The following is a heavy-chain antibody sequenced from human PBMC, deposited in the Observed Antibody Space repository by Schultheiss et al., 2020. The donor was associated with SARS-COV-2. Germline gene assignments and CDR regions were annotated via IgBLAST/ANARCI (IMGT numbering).Heavy chain of an antibody. CDR2: IKSKTDGGTT. V-gene: IGHV3-15*01. Sequence: GESLKISCAASGFTFDDYGMSWVRQAPGKGLEWVGRIKSKTDGGTTDYAAPVKGRFTISRDDSKNTLYLQMNSLKTEDTAVYYCTTESNYYDSSGYLYYFDYWGQGTLVTVSS. CDR3: TTESNYYDSSGYLYYFDY. D-gene: IGHD3-22*01. J-gene: IGHJ4*02. CDR1: GFTFDDYG.